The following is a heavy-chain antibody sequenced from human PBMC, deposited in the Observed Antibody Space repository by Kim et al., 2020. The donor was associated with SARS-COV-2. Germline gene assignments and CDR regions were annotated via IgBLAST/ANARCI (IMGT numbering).Heavy chain of an antibody. CDR2: IFFSGSA. CDR1: RGSMSDSSYF. Sequence: SETLSLTCTVSRGSMSDSSYFWGWIRQPPGKGLEWIGNIFFSGSAYYSPSHESRVTMSVDTSKNQFSLKVKSVTAADTAVYYCVGRSSRNYFVVEYWGQGTLVTVSS. D-gene: IGHD1-7*01. CDR3: VGRSSRNYFVVEY. J-gene: IGHJ4*02. V-gene: IGHV4-39*01.